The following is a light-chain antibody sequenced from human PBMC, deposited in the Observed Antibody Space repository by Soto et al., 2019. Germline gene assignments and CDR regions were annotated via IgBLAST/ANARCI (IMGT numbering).Light chain of an antibody. V-gene: IGKV3-15*01. J-gene: IGKJ1*01. Sequence: ERVMTQSPATLSVSPGERATLSCRASQSVSSNLAWYQQKPGQAPRLLIYGASTRATGIPARFSGSGSGTKFTLPISSLQSEVFAVYYCQNKNTGPLPLGKGTRGISN. CDR1: QSVSSN. CDR3: QNKNTGPLP. CDR2: GAS.